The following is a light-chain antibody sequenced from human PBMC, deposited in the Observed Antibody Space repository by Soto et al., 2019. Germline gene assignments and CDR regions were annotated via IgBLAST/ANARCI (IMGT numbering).Light chain of an antibody. CDR2: DAS. V-gene: IGKV1-33*01. Sequence: DIPMTQSPSTLSASVVDRGTITFLASQSISSYLNWYQQKPGKAPKLLIYDASNLETGVPSRFSGSGSGTDFTFTISSLQPEDIATYYCQQYDNLPSLTFGGGTKVDIK. CDR3: QQYDNLPSLT. J-gene: IGKJ4*01. CDR1: QSISSY.